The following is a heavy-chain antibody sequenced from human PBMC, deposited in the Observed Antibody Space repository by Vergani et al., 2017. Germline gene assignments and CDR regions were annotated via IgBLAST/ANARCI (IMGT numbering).Heavy chain of an antibody. CDR2: VSPYNGTT. CDR1: GYSFINYG. CDR3: ATEGLYDNSRCTYRPPSYYGIGV. V-gene: IGHV1-18*01. J-gene: IGHJ6*02. D-gene: IGHD3-22*01. Sequence: QSHLVQSGDEVKKPGASVKVSCKTSGYSFINYGISWVRQAPGQGLEWLGWVSPYNGTTNFGHKIQCRVTMTTDTSTRTAYMQLRSLTFDDTDVYYCATEGLYDNSRCTYRPPSYYGIGVWGQGTKVTVAS.